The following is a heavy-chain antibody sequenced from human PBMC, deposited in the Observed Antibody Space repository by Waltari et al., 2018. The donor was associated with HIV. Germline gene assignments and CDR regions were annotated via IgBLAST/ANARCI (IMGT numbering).Heavy chain of an antibody. CDR3: VRENDFGTIFFNYYYAMDV. D-gene: IGHD3-3*01. J-gene: IGHJ6*02. CDR1: GIARSTPW. V-gene: IGHV3-7*01. CDR2: IKDDGNEK. Sequence: EMELLELEAGMLQRGGYVRCFLADSGIARSTPWMGRVHQAPGKALEWVANIKDDGNEKYYVNSVRGRFTISRDNANNSLYLDMNRLRDEDTAVYYCVRENDFGTIFFNYYYAMDVWGQGTSVTV.